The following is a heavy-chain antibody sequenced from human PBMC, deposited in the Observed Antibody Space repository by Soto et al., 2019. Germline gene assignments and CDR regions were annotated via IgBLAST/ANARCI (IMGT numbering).Heavy chain of an antibody. CDR2: IIPIFGTA. CDR3: ARDVGRITIFGVVIADAFDI. V-gene: IGHV1-69*01. CDR1: GGTFSSYA. D-gene: IGHD3-3*01. J-gene: IGHJ3*02. Sequence: QVQLVQSGAEVKKPGSSVKVSCKASGGTFSSYAISWVRQAPGQGLEWMGGIIPIFGTANYAQKFQGRVTITADESTSTAYMELSSLGSEDTAVYYCARDVGRITIFGVVIADAFDIWGQGTMVTVSS.